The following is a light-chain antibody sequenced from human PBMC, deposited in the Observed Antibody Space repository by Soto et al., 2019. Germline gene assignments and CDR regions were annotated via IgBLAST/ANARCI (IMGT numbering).Light chain of an antibody. J-gene: IGLJ3*02. CDR2: DND. CDR3: ATWDISLTAVL. CDR1: TSNIAINY. Sequence: QSVLTQPPSVSAPPGQTVTISCSGSTSNIAINYVSWYQKVPGTAPTLLIYDNDKRPSGIPDRFSASKSGTAATLDISGLQTGDEDDYYCATWDISLTAVLFGGGTKVTVL. V-gene: IGLV1-51*01.